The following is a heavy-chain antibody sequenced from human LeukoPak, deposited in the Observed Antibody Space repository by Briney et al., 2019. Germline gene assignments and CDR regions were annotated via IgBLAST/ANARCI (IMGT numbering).Heavy chain of an antibody. D-gene: IGHD3-22*01. Sequence: GGSLRLSCAASGFTFTTYAMSWVRQAPGKGLEWVSAISGSSGSTYYADSVKGRFTISRDNSKNTLYLQMNSLRAEDTAVYYCAKGYYYDSSGYYSILVYWGQGTLVTVSS. V-gene: IGHV3-23*01. CDR3: AKGYYYDSSGYYSILVY. CDR2: ISGSSGST. J-gene: IGHJ4*02. CDR1: GFTFTTYA.